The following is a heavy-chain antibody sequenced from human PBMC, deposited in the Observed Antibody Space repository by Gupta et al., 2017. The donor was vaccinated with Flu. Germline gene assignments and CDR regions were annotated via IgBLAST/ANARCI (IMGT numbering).Heavy chain of an antibody. D-gene: IGHD2-2*01. V-gene: IGHV3-23*01. Sequence: EVQLLESGGGLVQPGGSLRLSCAASGFTFSSYAMSWVRQAPGKGLELVSAIRGSGGSTYYEDSVKGRFTISRDNSKKKLDRKMNSLRAEETAVYYCAKDSIRTPDIVVVPAARDGGGQGTMVTVSS. CDR1: GFTFSSYA. J-gene: IGHJ4*02. CDR3: AKDSIRTPDIVVVPAARDG. CDR2: IRGSGGST.